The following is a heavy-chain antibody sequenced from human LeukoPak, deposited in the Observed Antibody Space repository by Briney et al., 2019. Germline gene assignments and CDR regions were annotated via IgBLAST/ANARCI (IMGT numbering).Heavy chain of an antibody. Sequence: PGGSLRLSRAASGFTFSSYWMHWVRQAPGKGLVWVSRINSDGSSTSYADSVKGRFTISRDNAKNTLYLQMNSLRAEDTAVYYCAKGVGATATYYYYYMDVWGKGTTVTVSS. D-gene: IGHD1-26*01. V-gene: IGHV3-74*01. J-gene: IGHJ6*03. CDR2: INSDGSST. CDR3: AKGVGATATYYYYYMDV. CDR1: GFTFSSYW.